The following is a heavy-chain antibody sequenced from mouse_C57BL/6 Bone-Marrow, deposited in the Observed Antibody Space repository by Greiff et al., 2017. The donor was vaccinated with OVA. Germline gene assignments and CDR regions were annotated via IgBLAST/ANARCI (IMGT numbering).Heavy chain of an antibody. Sequence: VQLQQPGAELVRPGTSVKLSCKASGYTFTSYWMHWVKQRPGQGLEWIGVIDPSDSYTNYNQKFKGKATWTVDTSSSTAYMQLSSLTSEDAAVYYCAFYYGYYFDYWGQGTTLTVSS. CDR2: IDPSDSYT. CDR1: GYTFTSYW. CDR3: AFYYGYYFDY. D-gene: IGHD2-2*01. V-gene: IGHV1-59*01. J-gene: IGHJ2*01.